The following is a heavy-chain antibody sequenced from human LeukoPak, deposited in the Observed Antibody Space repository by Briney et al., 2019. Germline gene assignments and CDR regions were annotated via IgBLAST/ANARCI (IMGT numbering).Heavy chain of an antibody. J-gene: IGHJ4*02. CDR3: ARCEYSSGCIDY. CDR1: GGSFSGYY. V-gene: IGHV4-34*01. CDR2: INHSGST. Sequence: SETLSLTCAVYGGSFSGYYWSWIRQPPGKGLEWIGEINHSGSTNYNPSLESRVTISVDTSKNQFSLKLSSVTAADTAVYYCARCEYSSGCIDYWGQGTLVTVSS. D-gene: IGHD6-19*01.